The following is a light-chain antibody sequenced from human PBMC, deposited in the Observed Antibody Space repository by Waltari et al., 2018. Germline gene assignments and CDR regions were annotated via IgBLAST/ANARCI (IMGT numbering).Light chain of an antibody. Sequence: QSAPTQPASVSASPGQSITIPCTGTRNEVGSYRYVSWYRQYPGKAPELLIYEVTPRPSGVSDRFSGSRSGSTASLTISGLQTEDEANYFCCSYTTTTTLVFGTGTKVIVL. CDR2: EVT. CDR1: RNEVGSYRY. CDR3: CSYTTTTTLV. J-gene: IGLJ1*01. V-gene: IGLV2-14*01.